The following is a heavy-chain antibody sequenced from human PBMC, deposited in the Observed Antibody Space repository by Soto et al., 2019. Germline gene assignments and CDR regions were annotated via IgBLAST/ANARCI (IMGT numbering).Heavy chain of an antibody. V-gene: IGHV3-7*01. CDR3: ARDRGGYCSGGSCPIDY. Sequence: PGGSLRLSCAASGFTFSSYWMSWVRQAPGKGLEWVANIKQDGSEKYYVDSVKGRFTISRDNAKNSLYLQMNSLRAEDTAVYYCARDRGGYCSGGSCPIDYWGQGTLVTVSS. D-gene: IGHD2-15*01. J-gene: IGHJ4*02. CDR2: IKQDGSEK. CDR1: GFTFSSYW.